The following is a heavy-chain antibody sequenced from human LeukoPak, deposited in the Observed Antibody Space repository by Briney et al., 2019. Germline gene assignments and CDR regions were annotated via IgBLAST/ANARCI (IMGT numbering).Heavy chain of an antibody. CDR2: ISPSGDIT. Sequence: PAGSLRLSCAASGFTFSVNGLNWVCQAPGKGLGWVSAISPSGDITYYADSVKGRFTISTDNYKHTVNLQMNDLRAEDTAVYDCAKDDAWGRFQHWGQGTLVSVSS. J-gene: IGHJ1*01. V-gene: IGHV3-23*01. D-gene: IGHD3-16*01. CDR1: GFTFSVNG. CDR3: AKDDAWGRFQH.